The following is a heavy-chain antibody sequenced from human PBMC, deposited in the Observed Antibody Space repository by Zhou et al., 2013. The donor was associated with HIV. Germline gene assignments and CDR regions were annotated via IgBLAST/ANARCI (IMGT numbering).Heavy chain of an antibody. CDR1: GGSISSSTHF. CDR2: MYSSGST. CDR3: AREYRDLASDP. V-gene: IGHV4-39*02. J-gene: IGHJ5*02. Sequence: QVQLQESGPGLVKPSETLSLTCTVSGGSISSSTHFWGWIRQPPGKGLEWIGSMYSSGSTYYNPSLRGRVTVSVDTSKNYFSLKLSSVAAADTAVYYCAREYRDLASDPWGQGTLVIVSS. D-gene: IGHD5-12*01.